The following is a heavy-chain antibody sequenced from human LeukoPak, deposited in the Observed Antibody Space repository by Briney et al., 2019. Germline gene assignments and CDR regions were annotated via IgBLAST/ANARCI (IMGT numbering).Heavy chain of an antibody. D-gene: IGHD2-2*01. CDR1: GFTFSSYS. J-gene: IGHJ4*02. Sequence: PGGSLRLSCTASGFTFSSYSMNWVRQAPGKGLEWVSYISSSSSTMYYADSVKGRFTISRDNAKNSLYLQMNSLRAEDTAVYYCARVHCSSISCSPGYWGQGTLVTVSS. CDR3: ARVHCSSISCSPGY. CDR2: ISSSSSTM. V-gene: IGHV3-48*04.